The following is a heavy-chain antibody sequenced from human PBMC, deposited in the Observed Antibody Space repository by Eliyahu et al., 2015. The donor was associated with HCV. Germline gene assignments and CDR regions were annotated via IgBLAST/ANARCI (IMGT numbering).Heavy chain of an antibody. J-gene: IGHJ4*02. D-gene: IGHD3-10*01. CDR2: ISGXGRNT. V-gene: IGHV3-23*01. CDR1: GFTFXNYA. CDR3: AKDLDTVVRGVNTY. Sequence: EVQVLESGGGLVQPGGSLRLXCAASGFTFXNYAMSWVRQAPGKGLEWVSAISGXGRNTYYADSVKGRFTISRDNSKNTLYLQMNSLRAEDTAVYYCAKDLDTVVRGVNTYWGQGTLVTVSS.